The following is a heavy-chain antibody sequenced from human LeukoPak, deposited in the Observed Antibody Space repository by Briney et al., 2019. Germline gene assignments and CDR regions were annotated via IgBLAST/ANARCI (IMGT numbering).Heavy chain of an antibody. V-gene: IGHV4-4*09. J-gene: IGHJ4*02. Sequence: SETLSLTCTVSGGSISSYYWSWIRQPPGKGLEWIGYIYTSGSTNYNPSLKSRVTISVDTSKNQFSLKLSSVTAADTAVYHCARGGVGAIDYWGQGTLVTVSS. CDR3: ARGGVGAIDY. CDR1: GGSISSYY. CDR2: IYTSGST. D-gene: IGHD1-26*01.